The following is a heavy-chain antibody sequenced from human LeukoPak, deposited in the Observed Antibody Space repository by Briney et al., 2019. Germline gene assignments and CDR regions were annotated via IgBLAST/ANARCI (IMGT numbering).Heavy chain of an antibody. D-gene: IGHD5-24*01. J-gene: IGHJ5*02. Sequence: ASVKVSCRASGYTITNNYMHWVRQAPGQGLEWMGVINPSGTGTSYAQKFQGRITMSRDTSTSTVYMELSSLRSEDTAFYYCATDHSMANTAWWFDPWGQGTLVTVSS. V-gene: IGHV1-46*01. CDR1: GYTITNNY. CDR3: ATDHSMANTAWWFDP. CDR2: INPSGTGT.